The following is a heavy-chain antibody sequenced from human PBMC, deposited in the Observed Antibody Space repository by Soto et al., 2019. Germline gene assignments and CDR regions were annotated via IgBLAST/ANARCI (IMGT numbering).Heavy chain of an antibody. Sequence: EVQLVESGGGLVQPGGSLRLSCAASGLTFSSYSMNWVRQAPGKGLGWVSYISSSSSTIYYADSVKCRFTISRDNAKNSLYLQMNSLRSDDTAVYYCRVVTAALGHYGMDVFGQGTSVNVSS. CDR1: GLTFSSYS. J-gene: IGHJ6*02. CDR2: ISSSSSTI. CDR3: RVVTAALGHYGMDV. D-gene: IGHD2-2*01. V-gene: IGHV3-48*01.